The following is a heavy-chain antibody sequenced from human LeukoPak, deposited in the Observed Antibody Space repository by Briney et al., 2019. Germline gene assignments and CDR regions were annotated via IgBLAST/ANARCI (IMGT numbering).Heavy chain of an antibody. D-gene: IGHD3-9*01. V-gene: IGHV3-21*01. CDR2: ISSSSSYI. CDR3: AREVQPVNDYDILTGYYFDF. CDR1: GFTFSSYS. J-gene: IGHJ4*02. Sequence: GGSLRLSCAASGFTFSSYSMNWVRQAPGKGLEWVSSISSSSSYIYYADSVKGRFTISRDNAKDSLYLQMNSLRAEDTAVYYCAREVQPVNDYDILTGYYFDFWGQGTLVTVSS.